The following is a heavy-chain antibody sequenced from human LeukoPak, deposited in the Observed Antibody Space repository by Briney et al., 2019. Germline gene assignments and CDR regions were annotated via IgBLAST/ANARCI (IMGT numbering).Heavy chain of an antibody. Sequence: ASVKVSCKASGYTFTSYYMHWVRQAPGQGLEWMGWINPNSGGTNYAQKFQGRVTMTRDTSISTAYMELSRLRSDDTAVYYCARAGIVGATTLDYWGQGTLVTVSS. V-gene: IGHV1-2*02. J-gene: IGHJ4*02. D-gene: IGHD1-26*01. CDR2: INPNSGGT. CDR1: GYTFTSYY. CDR3: ARAGIVGATTLDY.